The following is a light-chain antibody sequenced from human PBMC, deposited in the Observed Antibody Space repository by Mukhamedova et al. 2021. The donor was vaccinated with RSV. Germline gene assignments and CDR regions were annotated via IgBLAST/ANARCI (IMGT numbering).Light chain of an antibody. Sequence: RITCSGDVLAKKYARWFQQKPGQAPVLVIYKDSERPSGIPERFSGSSSGTTVTLTISRVEAGDEADYYCQVWDSSSDHVVFGGGT. V-gene: IGLV3-27*01. CDR2: KDS. CDR1: VLAKKY. J-gene: IGLJ2*01. CDR3: QVWDSSSDHVV.